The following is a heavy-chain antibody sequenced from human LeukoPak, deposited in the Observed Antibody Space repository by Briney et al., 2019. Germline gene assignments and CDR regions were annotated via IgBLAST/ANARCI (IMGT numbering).Heavy chain of an antibody. Sequence: SETLSLTCTVSGGSISGSEYYWGWIRQPPGKGLEWIGTISYSGSTYYNPPLKRLVTISVDTSKNQFSLNLTSVTAADTAVYYCARHRRSVSPNLIDYWGQGTLVTVS. CDR3: ARHRRSVSPNLIDY. J-gene: IGHJ4*02. V-gene: IGHV4-39*01. CDR2: ISYSGST. D-gene: IGHD1-14*01. CDR1: GGSISGSEYY.